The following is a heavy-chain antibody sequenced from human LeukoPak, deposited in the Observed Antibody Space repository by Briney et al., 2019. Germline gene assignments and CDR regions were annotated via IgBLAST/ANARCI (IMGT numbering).Heavy chain of an antibody. Sequence: SETLSLTCTVSGGSISSYYWSWIRPPPGKGLEWIGYIYYSGSTNHNPSLKSRVTISVDTSKNQFSLKLSSVTAADTAVYYCARVGSYCSGGSCYSYYFDYWGQGTLVTVSS. CDR2: IYYSGST. CDR3: ARVGSYCSGGSCYSYYFDY. D-gene: IGHD2-15*01. V-gene: IGHV4-59*01. CDR1: GGSISSYY. J-gene: IGHJ4*02.